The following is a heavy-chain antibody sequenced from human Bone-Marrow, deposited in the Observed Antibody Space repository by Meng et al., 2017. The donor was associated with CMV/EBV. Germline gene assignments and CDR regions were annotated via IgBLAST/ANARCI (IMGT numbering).Heavy chain of an antibody. CDR3: ARVITKLVGYYYYGMDV. D-gene: IGHD3-3*01. CDR1: SISSSNW. Sequence: SISSSNWWSWVRQPPGKGLEWIGEIYHSGSTNYKPSRKSRVTISVDKSKNQFSLKLSSVTAADTAVYYCARVITKLVGYYYYGMDVWGQGTTVTVSS. J-gene: IGHJ6*01. CDR2: IYHSGST. V-gene: IGHV4-4*02.